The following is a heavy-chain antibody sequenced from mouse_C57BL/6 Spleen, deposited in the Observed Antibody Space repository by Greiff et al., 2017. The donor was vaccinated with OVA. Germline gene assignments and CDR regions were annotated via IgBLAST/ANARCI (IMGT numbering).Heavy chain of an antibody. J-gene: IGHJ3*01. Sequence: VQLVASGPVLVKPGASVKMSCKASGYTFTDYYMNWVKQSHGKSLEWIGVLNPYNGGTSYNQKFKGKATLTVDKSSSTAYMELNSLTSEDSAVYYCARSKDSEGFAYWGQGTLVTVSA. V-gene: IGHV1-19*01. CDR3: ARSKDSEGFAY. CDR2: LNPYNGGT. CDR1: GYTFTDYY.